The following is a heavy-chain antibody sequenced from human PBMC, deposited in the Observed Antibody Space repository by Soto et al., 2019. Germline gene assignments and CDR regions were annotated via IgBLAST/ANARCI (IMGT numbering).Heavy chain of an antibody. J-gene: IGHJ4*02. CDR3: AKATSATCTGSICYSFDY. CDR1: GFTFSRYA. Sequence: VQLLESGGGLVQPGGSLRLSCVASGFTFSRYAMSWVRQAPGQRLEWVATFCGGCDTTWHADSVKGRFTVSRDSSKNTLSLQMNSLRPEDTALYYCAKATSATCTGSICYSFDYWGQGTLVTVSS. V-gene: IGHV3-23*01. D-gene: IGHD2-21*01. CDR2: FCGGCDTT.